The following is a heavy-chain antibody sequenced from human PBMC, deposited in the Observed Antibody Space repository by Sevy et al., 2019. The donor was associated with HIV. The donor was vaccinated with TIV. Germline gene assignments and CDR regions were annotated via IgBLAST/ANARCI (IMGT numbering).Heavy chain of an antibody. V-gene: IGHV3-48*03. J-gene: IGHJ6*02. CDR1: GFTFTNYV. Sequence: GGSLRLSCAASGFTFTNYVMNWVRQAPGKGLEWVSYISPSGSPIYYAVSVKGRFTISRDNAKNSLYLQMNSLRADDTGLYYCARDLVASTLTMDVWGQWTTVTVSS. CDR3: ARDLVASTLTMDV. CDR2: ISPSGSPI. D-gene: IGHD2-15*01.